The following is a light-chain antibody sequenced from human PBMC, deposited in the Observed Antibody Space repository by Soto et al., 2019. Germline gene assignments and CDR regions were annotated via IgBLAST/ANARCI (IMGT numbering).Light chain of an antibody. J-gene: IGKJ4*01. CDR3: QQGYSPLLT. CDR1: QSISKY. CDR2: GTS. Sequence: DIQMTQSPSSLSASVGDRVTLTCRASQSISKYLNWYQLKSGKGPELLIYGTSTLQSGVPSRFSGSGSGTDFTLTISNLQPEDFAVYYCQQGYSPLLTFGGGTRVEIK. V-gene: IGKV1-39*01.